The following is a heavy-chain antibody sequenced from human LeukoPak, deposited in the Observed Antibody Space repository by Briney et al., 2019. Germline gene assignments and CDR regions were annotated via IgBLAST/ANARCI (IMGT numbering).Heavy chain of an antibody. D-gene: IGHD3-22*01. CDR1: GGSISSYY. V-gene: IGHV4-59*01. J-gene: IGHJ4*02. Sequence: SETLSLTCTVSGGSISSYYWSWIRQPPGKGLEWIGYIYYSGSTNYNPSLKSRVTISVDTSKNQFSLKLSSVTAADTAVYYCASQYYYDSCGYVYWGQGTLVTVSS. CDR3: ASQYYYDSCGYVY. CDR2: IYYSGST.